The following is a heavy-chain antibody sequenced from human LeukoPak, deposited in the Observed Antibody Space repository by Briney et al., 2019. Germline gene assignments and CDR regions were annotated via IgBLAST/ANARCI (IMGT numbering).Heavy chain of an antibody. J-gene: IGHJ4*02. V-gene: IGHV3-9*01. Sequence: GGPLRLSCAASGFTFDDYAMHGVRQAPGKGLEWGSGFSWNSGSIGYADSVKGRFTISRDNAKNSLYLQMNSLRAEDTALYYCAKMGTVTFDYWGQGTLVPVSS. D-gene: IGHD7-27*01. CDR3: AKMGTVTFDY. CDR2: FSWNSGSI. CDR1: GFTFDDYA.